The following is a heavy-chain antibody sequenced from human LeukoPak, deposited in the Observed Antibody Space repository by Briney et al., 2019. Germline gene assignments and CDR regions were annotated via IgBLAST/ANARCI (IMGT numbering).Heavy chain of an antibody. CDR2: IYYSGST. D-gene: IGHD4-17*01. CDR3: ARVVGRTVTIPGVFDY. J-gene: IGHJ4*02. CDR1: GGSISSSSYY. Sequence: SETQSLTCTVSGGSISSSSYYWGWIRQPPGKGLEWIGSIYYSGSTYYNPSLKSRVTISVDTSKNQFSLKLSSVTAADTAVYYCARVVGRTVTIPGVFDYWGQGTLVTVSS. V-gene: IGHV4-39*07.